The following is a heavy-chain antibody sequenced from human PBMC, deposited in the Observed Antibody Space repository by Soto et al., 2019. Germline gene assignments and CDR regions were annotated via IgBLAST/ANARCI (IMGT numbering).Heavy chain of an antibody. Sequence: QVQLVQSGAEVKKPGASVKVSCKASGYTFTSYAMHWVRQAPGQRLEWMGWINAGNGNTKYSQKFQGRVTITRDTSAGTAYMELSSLRSEDTAVYYCARGSYSDTRSVRVVTFDIWGQGTMVTVSS. D-gene: IGHD3-10*01. CDR3: ARGSYSDTRSVRVVTFDI. J-gene: IGHJ3*02. V-gene: IGHV1-3*01. CDR2: INAGNGNT. CDR1: GYTFTSYA.